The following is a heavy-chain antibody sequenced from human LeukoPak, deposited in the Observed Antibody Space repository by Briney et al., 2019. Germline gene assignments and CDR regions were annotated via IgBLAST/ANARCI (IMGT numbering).Heavy chain of an antibody. CDR2: INHIGTT. J-gene: IGHJ6*03. V-gene: IGHV4-34*01. Sequence: SETLSLTCAVNGGSFSGHYWTWIRQPPGKGLEWIGEINHIGTTNNNLSLNSRVTISLDASKSQVSLKLSSVTAADTALYYCARASRLGTYYFMDVWGNGTTVTVSS. D-gene: IGHD1-7*01. CDR3: ARASRLGTYYFMDV. CDR1: GGSFSGHY.